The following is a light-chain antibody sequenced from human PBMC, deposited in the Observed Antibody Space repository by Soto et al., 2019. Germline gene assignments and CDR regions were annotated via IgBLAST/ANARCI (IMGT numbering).Light chain of an antibody. J-gene: IGLJ1*01. CDR1: STDFVSYNR. CDR2: EVS. CDR3: ATWDDSLNGFYV. V-gene: IGLV2-18*01. Sequence: QSALTQPPSVSGSPGQSVTISCTGTSTDFVSYNRVSWYQQPPGTAPKLMIYEVSKRPSGVPDRFSGSKSGNTASLTISGLQAADEADYYCATWDDSLNGFYVFGTGTKVTVL.